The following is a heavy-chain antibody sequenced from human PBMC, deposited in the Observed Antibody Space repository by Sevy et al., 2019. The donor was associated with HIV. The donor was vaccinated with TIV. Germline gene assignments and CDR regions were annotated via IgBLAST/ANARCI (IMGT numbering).Heavy chain of an antibody. CDR1: GFTFSRYW. J-gene: IGHJ3*01. V-gene: IGHV3-7*04. D-gene: IGHD3-22*01. CDR2: VKEDGSEK. CDR3: ARGDYYDRSGFYIDAFDV. Sequence: GGSLRLSCAASGFTFSRYWMSWVRQAPGKGLEWVGNVKEDGSEKYYGDSVKGRFTISRDNAKNSRFLQMKSLRAEDTAVYYCARGDYYDRSGFYIDAFDVWGQGTMVTVSS.